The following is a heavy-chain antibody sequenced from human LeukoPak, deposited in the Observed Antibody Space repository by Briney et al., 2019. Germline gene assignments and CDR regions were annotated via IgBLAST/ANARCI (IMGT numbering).Heavy chain of an antibody. CDR2: IKSKAEGGTT. J-gene: IGHJ4*02. Sequence: GGSLRLSWAASGFILSNAWTTRVRQAQGEGMGWVDGIKSKAEGGTTGYAAPVKGRFAISNDDSTNTLYLQMNSLKTEDTAVYYCSTGPGYSGSGQWGQGALVTVSS. V-gene: IGHV3-15*01. CDR1: GFILSNAW. CDR3: STGPGYSGSGQ. D-gene: IGHD3-10*01.